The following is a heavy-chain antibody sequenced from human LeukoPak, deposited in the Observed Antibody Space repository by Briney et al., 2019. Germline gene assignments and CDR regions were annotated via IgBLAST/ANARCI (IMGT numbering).Heavy chain of an antibody. V-gene: IGHV4-39*07. Sequence: SETLSLTCTVSGGSISSSSYYWGWIRQPPGKGLEWIGSIYYSGSTYYNPSLKSRVTISVDTSKNQFSLKLSSVTAADTAVYYCARLAVADQYFQHWGQGTLVTVSS. CDR2: IYYSGST. D-gene: IGHD6-19*01. CDR1: GGSISSSSYY. CDR3: ARLAVADQYFQH. J-gene: IGHJ1*01.